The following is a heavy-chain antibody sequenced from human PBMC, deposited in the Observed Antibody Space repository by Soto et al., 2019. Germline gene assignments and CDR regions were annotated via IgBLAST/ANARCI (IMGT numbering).Heavy chain of an antibody. CDR3: AREVGHMDV. CDR2: VSPYNGDT. Sequence: ASVKVSCKAFGYTFTTYGINWVRQAPGQGLEWMGWVSPYNGDTTYAQKVQGRVTMTTDTSTRTAYLELRSLRSDDTAVYYCAREVGHMDVWGQGATVTVSS. CDR1: GYTFTTYG. D-gene: IGHD2-2*01. V-gene: IGHV1-18*04. J-gene: IGHJ6*02.